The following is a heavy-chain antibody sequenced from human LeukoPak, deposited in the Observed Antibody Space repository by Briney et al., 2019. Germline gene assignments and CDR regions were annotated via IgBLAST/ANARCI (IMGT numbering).Heavy chain of an antibody. Sequence: GGSLRLSCAASGFTFSSYGMHWVRQAPGKGLEWVAVISYDGSNKYYADSVKGRFTISRDNSKNTLYLQMNSLRAEDTAVYYRAKDYSNFLDYWGQGTLVTVSS. CDR1: GFTFSSYG. CDR2: ISYDGSNK. CDR3: AKDYSNFLDY. D-gene: IGHD4-11*01. J-gene: IGHJ4*02. V-gene: IGHV3-30*18.